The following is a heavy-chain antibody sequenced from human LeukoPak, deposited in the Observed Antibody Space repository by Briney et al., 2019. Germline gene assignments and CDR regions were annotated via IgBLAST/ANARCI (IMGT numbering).Heavy chain of an antibody. CDR3: ARAPDDDYGDLHAFDI. CDR2: IRVDSGNT. Sequence: ASVKVSCKASGYTFTTYGITWVRQAPGQGLEWMGWIRVDSGNTNYAQKFQGRVAMTTDTPTSTAYVELRSLRSADTAVYYCARAPDDDYGDLHAFDIWGQGTMVTVSS. D-gene: IGHD4-17*01. V-gene: IGHV1-18*01. J-gene: IGHJ3*02. CDR1: GYTFTTYG.